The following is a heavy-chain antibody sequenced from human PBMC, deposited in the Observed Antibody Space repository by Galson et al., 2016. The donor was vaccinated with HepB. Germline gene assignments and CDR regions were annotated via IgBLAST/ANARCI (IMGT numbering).Heavy chain of an antibody. CDR3: AVGKLILRPGRYYYSGMDV. J-gene: IGHJ6*02. CDR2: ISYSGST. V-gene: IGHV4-31*03. D-gene: IGHD1-1*01. CDR1: GGSISSGGYY. Sequence: TLSLTCTVSGGSISSGGYYWSWIRQHPGKGLEWIGYISYSGSTYYNPSLKSRVTISVDRSKNQFSLKLNSVTAADTAVFYCAVGKLILRPGRYYYSGMDVWGQGTTVTVSS.